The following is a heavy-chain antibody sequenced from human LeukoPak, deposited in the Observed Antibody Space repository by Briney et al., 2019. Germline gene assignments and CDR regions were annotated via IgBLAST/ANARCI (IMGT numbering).Heavy chain of an antibody. CDR3: ARDLGGGPDAFDI. Sequence: PSETLSLTCAVYGGSFSGYYWSWIRQPPGKGLEWIGEINHSGSTNYNPSLKSRVTISVDTSKNQFSLKLSSVTAADTAVYYCARDLGGGPDAFDIWGQGTMVTVSS. V-gene: IGHV4-34*01. J-gene: IGHJ3*02. CDR1: GGSFSGYY. CDR2: INHSGST. D-gene: IGHD2-15*01.